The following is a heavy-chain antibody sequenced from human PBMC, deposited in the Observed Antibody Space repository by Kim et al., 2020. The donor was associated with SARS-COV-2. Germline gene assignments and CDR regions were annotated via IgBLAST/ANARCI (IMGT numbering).Heavy chain of an antibody. D-gene: IGHD3-10*01. CDR2: IYYSGST. Sequence: SETLSLTCTVSGGSISSSSYYWGWIRQPPGKGLEWIGSIYYSGSTYYNPSLKSRVTISVDTSKNQFSLKLSSVTAADTAVYYCASLLSGITMVRGVFYFDYWGQGTLVTVSS. CDR3: ASLLSGITMVRGVFYFDY. V-gene: IGHV4-39*01. J-gene: IGHJ4*02. CDR1: GGSISSSSYY.